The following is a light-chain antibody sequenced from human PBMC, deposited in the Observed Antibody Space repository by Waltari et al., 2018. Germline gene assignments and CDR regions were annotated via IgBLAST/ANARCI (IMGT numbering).Light chain of an antibody. V-gene: IGKV1-5*03. Sequence: TCRASQSIGTWFDWFQQKPRKASKRLIYKASTLESEVPSRFCGSVSETEVALTISSLQPEDFATYYCQHYSSYPYTLGQGTKLEIK. CDR2: KAS. CDR3: QHYSSYPYT. CDR1: QSIGTW. J-gene: IGKJ2*01.